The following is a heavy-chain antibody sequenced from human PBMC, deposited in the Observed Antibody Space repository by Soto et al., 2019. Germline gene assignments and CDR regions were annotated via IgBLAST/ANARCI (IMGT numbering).Heavy chain of an antibody. CDR1: GFTFSNAW. CDR2: IKSKTDGGTT. CDR3: TTDHAPEGTMVRGVIFYYYGMDV. D-gene: IGHD3-10*01. Sequence: GGSLRLSCAASGFTFSNAWMNWVRQAPGKGLEWVGRIKSKTDGGTTDYAAPVKGRFTIPRDDSKNTLYLQMNSLKTEDTAVYYCTTDHAPEGTMVRGVIFYYYGMDVWGQGTTVTVSS. J-gene: IGHJ6*02. V-gene: IGHV3-15*07.